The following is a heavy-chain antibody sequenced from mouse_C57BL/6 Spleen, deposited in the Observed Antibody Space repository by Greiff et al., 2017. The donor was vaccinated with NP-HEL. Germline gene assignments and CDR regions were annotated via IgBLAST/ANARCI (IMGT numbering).Heavy chain of an antibody. Sequence: EVKLMESGGGLVQPGGSLSLSCAASGFTFTDYYMSWVRQPPGKALEWLGFIRNKANGYTTEYSAAVKGRFTISREKSQSILYLQMNALRAEDSATYYCARSTTRVTTGGWFAYWGQGTLVTVSA. J-gene: IGHJ3*01. V-gene: IGHV7-3*01. D-gene: IGHD2-5*01. CDR3: ARSTTRVTTGGWFAY. CDR2: IRNKANGYTT. CDR1: GFTFTDYY.